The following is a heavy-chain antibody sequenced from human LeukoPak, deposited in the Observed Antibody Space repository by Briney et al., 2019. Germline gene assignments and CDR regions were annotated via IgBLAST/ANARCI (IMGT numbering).Heavy chain of an antibody. CDR2: ISYDGSNK. CDR3: ARSLILGYCSGGSCYSGFDY. J-gene: IGHJ4*02. Sequence: GRSLRLSCAASGFTFSSYAMHWVRQAPGKGLEWVAVISYDGSNKYYADSVKGRFTISRDNSKNTLYLQMNSLRAEDTAVYYCARSLILGYCSGGSCYSGFDYWGQGTLVTVSS. CDR1: GFTFSSYA. V-gene: IGHV3-30-3*01. D-gene: IGHD2-15*01.